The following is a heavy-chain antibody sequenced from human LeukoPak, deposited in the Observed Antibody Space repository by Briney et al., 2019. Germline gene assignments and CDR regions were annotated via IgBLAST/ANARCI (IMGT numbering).Heavy chain of an antibody. V-gene: IGHV3-53*05. CDR3: AQLTGVDYGRGLDFDY. D-gene: IGHD4-17*01. J-gene: IGHJ4*02. Sequence: GGSLRLSCAASGFTVSTNYMSWVRQAPGGGLEWVSIIYSGGSTYYADSVKGRFIISRDNSKNTLYLQMNSLRAEDTAVYYCAQLTGVDYGRGLDFDYWGQGTLVTVSS. CDR2: IYSGGST. CDR1: GFTVSTNY.